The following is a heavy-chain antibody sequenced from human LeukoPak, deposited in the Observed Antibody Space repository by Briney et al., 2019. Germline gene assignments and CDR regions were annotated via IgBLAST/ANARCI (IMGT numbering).Heavy chain of an antibody. CDR1: GYTFTGYY. V-gene: IGHV1-2*02. CDR2: INPNSGGT. Sequence: ASVKVSCKASGYTFTGYYMHWVRQAPGQGLEWMGWINPNSGGTNYAQKFQGRVTMTRDTSISTAYMELSRLRSDDTAVYYCAGAAAAGLDYYYYYYMGVWGKGTTVTVSS. J-gene: IGHJ6*03. D-gene: IGHD6-13*01. CDR3: AGAAAAGLDYYYYYYMGV.